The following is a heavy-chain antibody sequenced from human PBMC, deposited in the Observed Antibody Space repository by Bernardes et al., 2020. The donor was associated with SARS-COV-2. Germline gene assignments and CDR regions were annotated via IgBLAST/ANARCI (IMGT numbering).Heavy chain of an antibody. Sequence: VKVSCKASGYTYTNYGIAWVRQAPGHGLEWLGWISGYNGNTNYARHLQDRISMTTDLSTNTAFMELRRLRSDDTAVYYCARVEGFCSGGTCFSLFYFDHWGQGALVSVSS. D-gene: IGHD2-15*01. J-gene: IGHJ4*02. CDR1: GYTYTNYG. CDR3: ARVEGFCSGGTCFSLFYFDH. CDR2: ISGYNGNT. V-gene: IGHV1-18*04.